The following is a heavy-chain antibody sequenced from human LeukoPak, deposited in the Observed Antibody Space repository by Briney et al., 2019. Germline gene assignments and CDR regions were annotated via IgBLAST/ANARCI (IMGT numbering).Heavy chain of an antibody. D-gene: IGHD6-13*01. Sequence: GGSLRLSCAASGFTFSSYWMHWVRQAPGKGLVWVSRINSDGSSTSYADPVKGRFTISRDNAKNTLYLQMNSLRAEDTALYYCAKDIEVAAAGTGFDYWGQGTLVTVSS. V-gene: IGHV3-74*01. J-gene: IGHJ4*02. CDR3: AKDIEVAAAGTGFDY. CDR2: INSDGSST. CDR1: GFTFSSYW.